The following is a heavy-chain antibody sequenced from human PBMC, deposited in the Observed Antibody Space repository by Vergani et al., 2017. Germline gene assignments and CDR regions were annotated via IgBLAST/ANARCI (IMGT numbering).Heavy chain of an antibody. V-gene: IGHV3-9*01. D-gene: IGHD2-2*01. Sequence: EVQLVESGGGLVQPGRSLRLSCAASGFTFDDYAMHWVRQAPGKGLEWVLGISWNSGSIGYADSVKGRFTISRDNAKNSLYLQMNSLRAEDTALYYCAKHHCSSTSCRNNYFDYWGQGTLVTVSS. CDR3: AKHHCSSTSCRNNYFDY. J-gene: IGHJ4*02. CDR2: ISWNSGSI. CDR1: GFTFDDYA.